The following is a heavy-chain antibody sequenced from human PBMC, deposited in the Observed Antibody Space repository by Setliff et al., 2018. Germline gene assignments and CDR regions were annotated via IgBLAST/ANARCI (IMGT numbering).Heavy chain of an antibody. CDR1: GGSISSSSYY. Sequence: SEILSLTCTVSGGSISSSSYYWGWIRQPPGKGLEWIGSIYYSGSTYYNPSLKSRVTISVDTSKNQFSLKLSSVTAADTAVYYCARGALEYQLRPFDYWGQGTLVTVSS. J-gene: IGHJ4*02. V-gene: IGHV4-39*07. CDR3: ARGALEYQLRPFDY. D-gene: IGHD2-2*01. CDR2: IYYSGST.